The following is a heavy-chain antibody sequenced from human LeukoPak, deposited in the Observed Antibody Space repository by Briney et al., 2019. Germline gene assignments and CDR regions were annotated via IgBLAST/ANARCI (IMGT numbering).Heavy chain of an antibody. V-gene: IGHV3-21*01. CDR3: ARGVGNYRYYFDS. D-gene: IGHD3-22*01. J-gene: IGHJ4*02. CDR1: GFTFSSYA. CDR2: VSSSGAYI. Sequence: GGSLRLSCAASGFTFSSYAMNWIRQAPGKGLEWVASVSSSGAYIYYADLMEGRFTISRDNAKNSPILQMNSLRAEDTAVYYCARGVGNYRYYFDSWGQGTLVTVSS.